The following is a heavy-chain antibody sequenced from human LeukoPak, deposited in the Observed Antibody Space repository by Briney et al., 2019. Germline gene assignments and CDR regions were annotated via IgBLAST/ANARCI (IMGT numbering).Heavy chain of an antibody. CDR1: GFTFDDYA. J-gene: IGHJ4*02. D-gene: IGHD6-13*01. CDR3: AKDMGYSSSWFGPGDY. V-gene: IGHV3-9*01. Sequence: GGSLRLSCAASGFTFDDYAMHWVRQAPGKGLEWVSGISWNSGSIGCADSVKGRFTISRDNAKNSLYLQMNSLRAEDTALYYCAKDMGYSSSWFGPGDYWGQGTLVTVSS. CDR2: ISWNSGSI.